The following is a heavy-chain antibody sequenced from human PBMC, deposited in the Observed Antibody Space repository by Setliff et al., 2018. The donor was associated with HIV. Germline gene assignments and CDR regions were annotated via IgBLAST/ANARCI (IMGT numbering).Heavy chain of an antibody. V-gene: IGHV1-18*01. D-gene: IGHD3-10*01. CDR3: GRGRGSEGYYYMDV. CDR2: ISPYSGKK. Sequence: ASVKVSCKASGYTFTNYGISWVRQAPGEGLEGMGWISPYSGKKKYAQNVEDRVTMTTDASASTAYMDVRSLKSNDTAAYYCGRGRGSEGYYYMDVWGKGTTVTVSS. CDR1: GYTFTNYG. J-gene: IGHJ6*03.